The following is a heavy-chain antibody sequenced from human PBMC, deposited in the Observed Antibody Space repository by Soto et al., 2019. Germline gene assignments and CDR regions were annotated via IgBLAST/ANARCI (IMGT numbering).Heavy chain of an antibody. CDR1: GGSISSGGYY. CDR3: ARETEECSGGSCYGPPDY. J-gene: IGHJ4*02. Sequence: SETLSLTCTVSGGSISSGGYYWSWIRQHPGKGLEWIGYIYYSGSTYYNPSLKSRVTISVDTSKNQFSLKLSSVTAADTAVYYRARETEECSGGSCYGPPDYWGQGNLVTVS. V-gene: IGHV4-31*03. CDR2: IYYSGST. D-gene: IGHD2-15*01.